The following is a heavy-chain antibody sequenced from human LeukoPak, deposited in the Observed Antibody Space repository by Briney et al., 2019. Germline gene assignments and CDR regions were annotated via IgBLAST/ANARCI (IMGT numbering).Heavy chain of an antibody. CDR3: ARDPPDFWSGYLASNHYYGMDV. J-gene: IGHJ6*02. D-gene: IGHD3-3*01. Sequence: ASVKVSCMASVCTFTSCYIHWVRQAPAQGREWVDWINPNRGGTNYAYKFQGRVTITRDASISTAYMELSSLRSDATAVYYCARDPPDFWSGYLASNHYYGMDVWGQVTTVTVSS. CDR1: VCTFTSCY. CDR2: INPNRGGT. V-gene: IGHV1-2*02.